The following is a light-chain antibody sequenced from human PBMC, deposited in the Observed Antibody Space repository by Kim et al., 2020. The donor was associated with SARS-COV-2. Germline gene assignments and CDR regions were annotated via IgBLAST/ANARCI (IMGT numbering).Light chain of an antibody. CDR2: GAS. Sequence: ASVGDSVTITCRASQGISNVLAWFQQKPGKVPKRLIYGASSLQSGVPSRFSGSGSGTEFTLTISSLQPEDFATYYCLQHNNYPPTCGQGTKVDI. CDR3: LQHNNYPPT. V-gene: IGKV1-17*03. J-gene: IGKJ1*01. CDR1: QGISNV.